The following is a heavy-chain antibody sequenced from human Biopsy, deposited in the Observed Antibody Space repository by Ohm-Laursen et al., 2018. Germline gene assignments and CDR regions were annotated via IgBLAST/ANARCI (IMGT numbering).Heavy chain of an antibody. J-gene: IGHJ6*02. D-gene: IGHD2-2*01. CDR3: ARDKITYCTSTSCDYFGMDV. CDR2: INYRGNT. CDR1: GASIEEYY. V-gene: IGHV4-59*01. Sequence: SETLSLTCAVSGASIEEYYWTWIRQAPGKTLEWIASINYRGNTNYNPSLKSRVTMSAHTSTNQFSLKLTSVTAADPAVYYCARDKITYCTSTSCDYFGMDVWGQGTTVTVSS.